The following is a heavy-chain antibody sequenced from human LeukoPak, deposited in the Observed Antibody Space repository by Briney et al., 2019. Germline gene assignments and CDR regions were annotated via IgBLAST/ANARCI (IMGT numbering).Heavy chain of an antibody. CDR1: GGSISSSDYL. D-gene: IGHD3-10*01. CDR3: VRRNYFSGRIDP. V-gene: IGHV4-39*01. Sequence: PSETLSLTCTVSGGSISSSDYLWAWVRQPPGKGLEWIGDFYYNGVTSYDPSLKSRVTICVDTSKNQFSLNLTSVTAADTAVYHCVRRNYFSGRIDPWGQGTLVTVSS. CDR2: FYYNGVT. J-gene: IGHJ5*02.